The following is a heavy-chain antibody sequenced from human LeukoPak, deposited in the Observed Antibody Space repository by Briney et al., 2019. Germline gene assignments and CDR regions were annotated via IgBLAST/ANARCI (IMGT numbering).Heavy chain of an antibody. J-gene: IGHJ3*02. Sequence: KPWGSLRLSCAASGFSFSNAWMSWVRQAPRKGLEWVGRIKGKTDGGTTDYAAPVKGRFTISRDDSKNTLYLQMNSLRAEDTAVYSCAKDSMVRGVIIIPGAFDIWGQGTMVTVSS. CDR1: GFSFSNAW. CDR3: AKDSMVRGVIIIPGAFDI. V-gene: IGHV3-15*01. CDR2: IKGKTDGGTT. D-gene: IGHD3-10*01.